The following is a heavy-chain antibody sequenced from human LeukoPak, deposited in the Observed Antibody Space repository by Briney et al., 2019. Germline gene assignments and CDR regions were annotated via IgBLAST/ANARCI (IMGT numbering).Heavy chain of an antibody. J-gene: IGHJ6*03. CDR2: IYYSGST. V-gene: IGHV4-39*01. CDR3: ARCMVRGNFYYMDV. CDR1: GGSISSSSYY. D-gene: IGHD3-10*01. Sequence: SETLSLTCTVSGGSISSSSYYCGWVRQPPGKGRGWIGSIYYSGSTYYNPSLKSRVTISVDTSKNQFSLKLSSVTAADTAVYYCARCMVRGNFYYMDVWGKGTTVTVSS.